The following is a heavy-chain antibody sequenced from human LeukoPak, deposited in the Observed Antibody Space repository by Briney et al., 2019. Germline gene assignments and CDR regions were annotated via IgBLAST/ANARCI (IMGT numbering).Heavy chain of an antibody. CDR2: ISSSSSTI. D-gene: IGHD3-9*01. V-gene: IGHV3-48*02. Sequence: GGSYRLYCASSGSTFSSYSVNWARQAAAKELEWVSYISSSSSTIYYADSVKGRFTISRDNAKNSLYLRMNSLRDEDTAVYYCARDLDYDILTGYYPLDYWGQGTLVTVSS. CDR1: GSTFSSYS. J-gene: IGHJ4*02. CDR3: ARDLDYDILTGYYPLDY.